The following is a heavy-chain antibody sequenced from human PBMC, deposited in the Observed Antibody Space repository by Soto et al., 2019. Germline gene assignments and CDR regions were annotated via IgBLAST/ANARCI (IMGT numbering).Heavy chain of an antibody. CDR3: ARQYTSLDY. D-gene: IGHD2-2*01. CDR1: GYRFTTYW. J-gene: IGHJ4*02. V-gene: IGHV5-51*01. CDR2: IYPADSDT. Sequence: TGESLKISCEGSGYRFTTYWIAWVRQMPGNGLEWMGIIYPADSDTRYSPSFQGQVTISADKSISTAYLQWSSLKASDTAMYYCARQYTSLDYWGQGTLVTVSS.